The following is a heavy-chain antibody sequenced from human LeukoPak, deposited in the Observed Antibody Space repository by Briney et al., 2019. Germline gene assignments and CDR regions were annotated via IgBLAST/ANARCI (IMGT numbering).Heavy chain of an antibody. V-gene: IGHV4-34*01. J-gene: IGHJ4*02. CDR2: INHSGST. CDR3: ARVIRYCSSTSCPYYFDY. CDR1: GGSFSGYY. Sequence: SETLSLTCAVYGGSFSGYYWSWIRQPPGKGLEWIGEINHSGSTNYNPSLKSRVTISVDTSKNQFSLKLSSVTAADTAVYYCARVIRYCSSTSCPYYFDYWGQGTLVTVSS. D-gene: IGHD2-2*01.